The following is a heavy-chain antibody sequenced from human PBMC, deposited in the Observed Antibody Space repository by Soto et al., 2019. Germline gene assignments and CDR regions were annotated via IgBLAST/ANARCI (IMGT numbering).Heavy chain of an antibody. V-gene: IGHV1-18*01. J-gene: IGHJ4*02. CDR3: ARDVGYGLIDY. Sequence: QVQLVQSGAEVKKPGASVKVSCKASGYTFSSYAISWVRQAPGQGLEWMGWINAYHGNTNHEQKLQGRVTMTTDTSTRTAYMELRSLRSDDTAVYYCARDVGYGLIDYWGQGTLVTVSS. CDR1: GYTFSSYA. D-gene: IGHD5-18*01. CDR2: INAYHGNT.